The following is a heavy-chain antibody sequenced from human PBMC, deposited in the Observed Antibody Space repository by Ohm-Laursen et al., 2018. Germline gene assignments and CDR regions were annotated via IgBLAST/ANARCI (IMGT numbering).Heavy chain of an antibody. J-gene: IGHJ6*02. Sequence: GSLRLSCTASGFTFSNYAMSWVRQVPGKGLEWVSGISGSGGNTYYTDSVKGRFTISRDNSKNTVSLQMNSLRAEDTAVYYCAKVGGSSSSSSWSADYYGMDVCGQGITVTVSS. V-gene: IGHV3-23*01. CDR1: GFTFSNYA. CDR2: ISGSGGNT. CDR3: AKVGGSSSSSSWSADYYGMDV. D-gene: IGHD6-13*01.